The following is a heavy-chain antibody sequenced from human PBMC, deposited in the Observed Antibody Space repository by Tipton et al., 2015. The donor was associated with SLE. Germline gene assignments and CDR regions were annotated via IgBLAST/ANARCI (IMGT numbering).Heavy chain of an antibody. CDR3: ARPREWDNAKGAFDI. CDR1: GYTFTSYA. CDR2: INTNTGNP. J-gene: IGHJ3*02. D-gene: IGHD1-26*01. V-gene: IGHV7-4-1*02. Sequence: QSGAEEKKPGASVKVSCKASGYTFTSYAMNWVRQAPGQGFEWMGWINTNTGNPTYAQGFTGRFVFSLDTSVSTAYLQISSLKAEDTAVYYCARPREWDNAKGAFDIWGQGTMVTVSS.